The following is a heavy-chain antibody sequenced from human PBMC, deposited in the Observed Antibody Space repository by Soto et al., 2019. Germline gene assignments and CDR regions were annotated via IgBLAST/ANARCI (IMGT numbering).Heavy chain of an antibody. J-gene: IGHJ4*02. D-gene: IGHD3-9*01. CDR2: LTRSGDTT. CDR1: GFTFSSYT. CDR3: AKGLARASLDY. Sequence: EVQLLESGGTLVQPGGSLRLSCAASGFTFSSYTMNWVRQAPGKGLEWVSRLTRSGDTTYYAESIKGRFTISRDNSKNTLYLEMNSLRAEDTAIYYCAKGLARASLDYWGQGILVTVSS. V-gene: IGHV3-23*01.